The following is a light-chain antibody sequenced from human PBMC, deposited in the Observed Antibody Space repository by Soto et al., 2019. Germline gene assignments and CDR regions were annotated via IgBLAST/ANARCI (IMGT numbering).Light chain of an antibody. J-gene: IGKJ4*01. CDR3: QQANSFPLT. CDR1: QTISTW. V-gene: IGKV1-12*01. Sequence: DIQVTQSPPTLSASVGDRVTITCRASQTISTWMAWYQQKPGKAPKLLVYDASTLQSGVASRFSGSGSGTEFTLTISSLQPEDFATYYCQQANSFPLTFGGGTKVDIK. CDR2: DAS.